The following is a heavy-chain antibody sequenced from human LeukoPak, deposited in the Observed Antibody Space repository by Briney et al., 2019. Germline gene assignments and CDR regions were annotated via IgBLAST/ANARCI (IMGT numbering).Heavy chain of an antibody. D-gene: IGHD5-18*01. J-gene: IGHJ6*02. Sequence: GGSLRLSCAASGFTFSDYYMSWIRQAPGKGLEWVSYISSSSSYTSYADSVKGRFTISRDNAKNSLYLQMNSLRAEDTAVYYCAREQTWIPPGPWYYYGMDVWGQGTTVTVSS. CDR1: GFTFSDYY. V-gene: IGHV3-11*06. CDR3: AREQTWIPPGPWYYYGMDV. CDR2: ISSSSSYT.